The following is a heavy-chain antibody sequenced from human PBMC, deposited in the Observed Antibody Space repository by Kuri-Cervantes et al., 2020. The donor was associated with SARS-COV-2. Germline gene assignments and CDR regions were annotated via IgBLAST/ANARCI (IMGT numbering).Heavy chain of an antibody. Sequence: GGSLRLSCAASGFTFSSYAMSWVRQAPGKGLEWVSAISGSGGSTYYADSVKGRFTISRDNSKNTLYLQMNSLRAEDTAVYYCARAGDIVVVPAAYFDYWGQGTLVTVSS. J-gene: IGHJ4*02. D-gene: IGHD2-2*01. V-gene: IGHV3-23*01. CDR2: ISGSGGST. CDR1: GFTFSSYA. CDR3: ARAGDIVVVPAAYFDY.